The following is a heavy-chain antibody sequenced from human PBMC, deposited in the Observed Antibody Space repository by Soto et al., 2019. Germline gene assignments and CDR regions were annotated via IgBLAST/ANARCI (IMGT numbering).Heavy chain of an antibody. V-gene: IGHV4-31*03. CDR1: GGSISSGGYY. D-gene: IGHD2-2*01. CDR3: ATETPVVVPAGGMDV. J-gene: IGHJ6*02. Sequence: LSLTCTVSGGSISSGGYYWSWIRQHPGKGLEWIGYIYYSGSTYYNPSLKSRVTISVDTSKNQFSLKLSSVTAADTAVYYCATETPVVVPAGGMDVWGQGTTVTVSS. CDR2: IYYSGST.